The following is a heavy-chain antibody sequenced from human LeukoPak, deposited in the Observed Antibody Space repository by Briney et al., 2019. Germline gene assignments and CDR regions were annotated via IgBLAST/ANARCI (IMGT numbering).Heavy chain of an antibody. CDR3: ARGTSWISPDWYMDV. J-gene: IGHJ6*03. D-gene: IGHD1-14*01. CDR1: GFTFSNYA. CDR2: VGSSGSI. V-gene: IGHV3-23*01. Sequence: PGGSLRLSCEASGFTFSNYAMNWVRQAPGRGLEWVSTVGSSGSIHYVDSVEGRFTISRDNPKSTLYLQMNSLRDEDTAIYYCARGTSWISPDWYMDVWGEGTTVTVSS.